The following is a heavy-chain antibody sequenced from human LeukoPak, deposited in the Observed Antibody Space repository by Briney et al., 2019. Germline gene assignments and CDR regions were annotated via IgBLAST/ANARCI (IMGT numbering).Heavy chain of an antibody. CDR2: IYYSGST. J-gene: IGHJ5*02. Sequence: SETLSLTCTVSGGSISSGGYYWSWIRQHPGKGLEWIGYIYYSGSTYYNPSLKSRVTISVDTSKNQFSLKLSSVTAADTAVYYCARGAYGDYYWIDPWGQGTLVTVSS. CDR1: GGSISSGGYY. CDR3: ARGAYGDYYWIDP. V-gene: IGHV4-31*03. D-gene: IGHD4-17*01.